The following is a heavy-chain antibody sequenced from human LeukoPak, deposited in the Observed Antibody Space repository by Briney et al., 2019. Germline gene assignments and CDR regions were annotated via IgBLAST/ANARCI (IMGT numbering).Heavy chain of an antibody. J-gene: IGHJ5*02. CDR2: FSWNSASI. V-gene: IGHV3-9*01. CDR3: AKDREVRGVIWDNWFDL. CDR1: GFTFSSYA. D-gene: IGHD3-10*01. Sequence: GGSLRLSCEASGFTFSSYAMHWVRQPPGKGLEWVSGFSWNSASIGYADSVKGRFTISRDNAKNSLYLQMNSLRPEDTALYYCAKDREVRGVIWDNWFDLWGQGTLVTVSS.